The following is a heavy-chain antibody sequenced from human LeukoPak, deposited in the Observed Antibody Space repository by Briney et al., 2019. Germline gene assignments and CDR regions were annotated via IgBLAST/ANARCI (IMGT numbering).Heavy chain of an antibody. CDR2: ISYDGSNK. CDR1: GFTFSSYA. J-gene: IGHJ4*02. D-gene: IGHD3-10*01. Sequence: GGSLRLSCAASGFTFSSYAMHWVRQAPGKGLEWVAVISYDGSNKYYADSVKGRFTISRDNSKNTLYLQMNSLRAEDTAVYYCAKSIYGSGSYVDYWGQGTLVTVSS. V-gene: IGHV3-30-3*02. CDR3: AKSIYGSGSYVDY.